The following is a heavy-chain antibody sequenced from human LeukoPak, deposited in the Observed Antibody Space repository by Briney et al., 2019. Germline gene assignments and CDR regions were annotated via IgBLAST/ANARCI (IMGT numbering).Heavy chain of an antibody. D-gene: IGHD3-22*01. CDR1: GFTFSSYA. CDR2: ISYDGSNK. CDR3: ARDYYDSSGYYFSTY. J-gene: IGHJ4*02. Sequence: GGSLRLSCTASGFTFSSYAMHWVRQAPGKGLEWVAVISYDGSNKYYADSVKGRFTISRDNAKNSLYLQMNSLRAEDTAVYYCARDYYDSSGYYFSTYWGQGTLVTVSS. V-gene: IGHV3-30-3*01.